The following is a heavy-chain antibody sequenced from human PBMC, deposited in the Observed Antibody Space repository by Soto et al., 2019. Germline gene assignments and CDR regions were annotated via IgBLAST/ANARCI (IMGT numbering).Heavy chain of an antibody. J-gene: IGHJ4*02. CDR3: ARIPSHNWNYGAFDY. Sequence: SETLSLTCTVSGGSISSYYWSWIRQPPGKGLEWIGYIYYSGSTNYNPSLKSRVTISVDTSKNQFSLKLSSVTAADTAVYYCARIPSHNWNYGAFDYWGQGTLVTVSS. V-gene: IGHV4-59*01. D-gene: IGHD1-7*01. CDR2: IYYSGST. CDR1: GGSISSYY.